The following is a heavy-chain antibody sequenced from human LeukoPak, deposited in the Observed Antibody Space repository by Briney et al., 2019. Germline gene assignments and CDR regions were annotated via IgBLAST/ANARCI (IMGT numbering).Heavy chain of an antibody. D-gene: IGHD1-26*01. CDR2: ISGSGGST. CDR3: AKDKGGSYDY. CDR1: EFTFSSYA. J-gene: IGHJ4*02. Sequence: GGSLRLSCAASEFTFSSYAMSWVRQAPGKGLEWVSAISGSGGSTYYADSVKGRFTISRGNSKNTLYLQMNSLRAEDTSVYYCAKDKGGSYDYWRQGTLVTVSS. V-gene: IGHV3-23*01.